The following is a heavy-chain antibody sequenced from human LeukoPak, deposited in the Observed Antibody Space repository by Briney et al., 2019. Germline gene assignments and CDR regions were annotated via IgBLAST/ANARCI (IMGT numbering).Heavy chain of an antibody. CDR2: INHSGST. CDR3: ARGNLYYFDSSGYYFKFDY. CDR1: GGSFSGYY. V-gene: IGHV4-34*01. D-gene: IGHD3-22*01. J-gene: IGHJ4*02. Sequence: SETLSLTCAVYGGSFSGYYWSWIRQPPGKGLEWIGEINHSGSTNYIPSLKSRVTISVDTSKNQFSLKLSSVTAADTAVYYCARGNLYYFDSSGYYFKFDYWGQGTLVTVSS.